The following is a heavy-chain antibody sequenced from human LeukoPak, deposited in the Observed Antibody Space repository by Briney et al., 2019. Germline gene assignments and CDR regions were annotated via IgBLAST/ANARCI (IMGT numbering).Heavy chain of an antibody. CDR1: GFTLSSYA. CDR2: ISGSGGST. CDR3: AKDWMAVADSYYFDY. J-gene: IGHJ4*02. D-gene: IGHD6-19*01. V-gene: IGHV3-23*01. Sequence: GGSLRLSCAASGFTLSSYAMSWVRQAPGKGLEWVSAISGSGGSTYYADSVKGRFTISRDNSKNTLYLQMNSLRAEDTAVYYCAKDWMAVADSYYFDYWGQGTLVTVSS.